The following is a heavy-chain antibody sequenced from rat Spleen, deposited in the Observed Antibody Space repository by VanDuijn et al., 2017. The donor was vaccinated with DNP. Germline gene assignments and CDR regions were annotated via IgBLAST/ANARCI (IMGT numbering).Heavy chain of an antibody. CDR2: ISYSGGT. D-gene: IGHD1-12*03. V-gene: IGHV3-1*01. J-gene: IGHJ4*01. CDR3: ASYYYDGYFAVDA. CDR1: GYSITNTY. Sequence: EVQLQESGPGLLKPSQSLSLTCSVTGYSITNTYRWNWIRKFPGNKMEWVGHISYSGGTSYNPSLKSRISITRDTSKNQFFLHLNSVTTEDTATYYCASYYYDGYFAVDAWGQGTSVTVSS.